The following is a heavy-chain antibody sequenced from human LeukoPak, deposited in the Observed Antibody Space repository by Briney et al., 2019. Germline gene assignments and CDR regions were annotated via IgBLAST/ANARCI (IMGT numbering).Heavy chain of an antibody. D-gene: IGHD2-15*01. J-gene: IGHJ4*02. CDR3: GRGFSGGLDY. V-gene: IGHV3-74*01. CDR1: GFTFSSNW. Sequence: GGSLRLSCAASGFTFSSNWMHWVRQAPGKGLVRVSRINSDGSRTSYADSMKGRFTISRDNAKNTLYLQMNSLRAEDTAVYYCGRGFSGGLDYWGQGNLATVSS. CDR2: INSDGSRT.